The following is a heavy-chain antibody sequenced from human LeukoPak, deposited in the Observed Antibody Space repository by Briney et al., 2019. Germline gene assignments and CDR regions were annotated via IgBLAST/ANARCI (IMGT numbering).Heavy chain of an antibody. CDR3: AARPYAGSPNWYDP. V-gene: IGHV5-51*01. CDR2: INFGDSET. J-gene: IGHJ5*02. Sequence: GESLKISCKASGHSFTNHWIGWVRQMPGIGLEWVGIINFGDSETLYSPSFQGQVTISLDKSISTTYLQWRSLKASDTATYYCAARPYAGSPNWYDPWGQGTLVTVSS. CDR1: GHSFTNHW. D-gene: IGHD1-26*01.